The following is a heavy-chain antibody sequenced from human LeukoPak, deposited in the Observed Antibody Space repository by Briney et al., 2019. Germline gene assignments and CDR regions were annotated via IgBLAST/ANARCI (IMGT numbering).Heavy chain of an antibody. V-gene: IGHV4-34*01. CDR3: ARVPITTVPGVIASQWIYYCGMDV. D-gene: IGHD3-10*01. J-gene: IGHJ6*02. CDR2: INHSGST. Sequence: SETLSLTCAVYGGSFSGYYWSWIRQPPGKGLEWIGEINHSGSTNYNPSLKSRVTISVDTSKNQFSLKLSSVTAADTAVYYCARVPITTVPGVIASQWIYYCGMDVWGQGTTVTVSS. CDR1: GGSFSGYY.